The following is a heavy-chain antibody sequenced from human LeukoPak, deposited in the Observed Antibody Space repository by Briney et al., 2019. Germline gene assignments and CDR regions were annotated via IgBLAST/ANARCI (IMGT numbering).Heavy chain of an antibody. J-gene: IGHJ6*03. CDR3: ARDGVRAGIQLWLTGYYYYMDV. Sequence: GGSLRLSCAASGVSFSSYTMNWVRQAPGKGLEWVSSISSDSTYINYADSVKGRFTISRGNAKNSLYLQMNSLRAEDTAVYYCARDGVRAGIQLWLTGYYYYMDVWGKGTTVTI. CDR1: GVSFSSYT. CDR2: ISSDSTYI. V-gene: IGHV3-21*01. D-gene: IGHD5-18*01.